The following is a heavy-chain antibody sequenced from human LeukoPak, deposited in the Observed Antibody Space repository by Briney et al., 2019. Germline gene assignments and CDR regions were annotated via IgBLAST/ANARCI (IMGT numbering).Heavy chain of an antibody. V-gene: IGHV3-23*01. CDR3: AKRGIVGTNPFYFDY. CDR2: ISGGGAYT. J-gene: IGHJ4*02. CDR1: GXTFSSYA. Sequence: PGGSLRLSCAASGXTFSSYAMSWLRQAPGKGLEWVSAISGGGAYTYYAASVKGRFTISRDNSKNTLYLQMNSLRADDTAVYYCAKRGIVGTNPFYFDYWGQGALVTVSS. D-gene: IGHD1-26*01.